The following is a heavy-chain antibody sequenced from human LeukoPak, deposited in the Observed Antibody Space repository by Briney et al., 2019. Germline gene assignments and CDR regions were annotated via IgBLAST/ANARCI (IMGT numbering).Heavy chain of an antibody. CDR1: GFTFSSYW. CDR2: INHNGNVN. CDR3: ARDRGSGWKGDAFDI. V-gene: IGHV3-7*03. D-gene: IGHD6-19*01. Sequence: GGSLRLSCAASGFTFSSYWMNWARQAPGKGLEWVASINHNGNVNYYVDSVKGRFTISRDNAKNSLYLQMSNLRAEDTAVYYCARDRGSGWKGDAFDIWGQGTMVTVSS. J-gene: IGHJ3*02.